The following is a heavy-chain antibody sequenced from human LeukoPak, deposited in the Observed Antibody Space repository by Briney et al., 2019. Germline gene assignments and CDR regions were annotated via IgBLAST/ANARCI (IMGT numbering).Heavy chain of an antibody. D-gene: IGHD5-12*01. V-gene: IGHV3-64*01. CDR3: ARDLYSGYEGYFDY. CDR1: GFTSSSYA. J-gene: IGHJ4*02. Sequence: GGSLRLSCAASGFTSSSYAMHWVRQAPGKGLEYVSAISSNGGSTYYANSVKGRFTISRDNSKNTLYLQMGSLRAEDMAVYYCARDLYSGYEGYFDYWGQGTLVTVSS. CDR2: ISSNGGST.